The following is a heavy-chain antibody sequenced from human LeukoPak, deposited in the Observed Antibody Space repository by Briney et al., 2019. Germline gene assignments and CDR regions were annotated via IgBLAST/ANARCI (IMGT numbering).Heavy chain of an antibody. V-gene: IGHV3-9*01. CDR1: GFIFDDYA. CDR2: ISWNDGSI. J-gene: IGHJ3*01. Sequence: GGSLRLSCAASGFIFDDYAMHWVRQAPGKGLEWVSGISWNDGSIGYADSVKGRFTISRDNAKNSLYLQMNSLRAEDTALYYCAKDRGYRDLDSIDVWGQGTMVTVSS. D-gene: IGHD5-12*01. CDR3: AKDRGYRDLDSIDV.